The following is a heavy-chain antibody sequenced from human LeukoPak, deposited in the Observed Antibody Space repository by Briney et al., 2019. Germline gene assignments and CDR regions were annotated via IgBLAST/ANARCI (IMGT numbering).Heavy chain of an antibody. V-gene: IGHV3-48*04. CDR3: AELGITMIGGV. CDR2: ISSSGSTI. CDR1: GFPFSTSW. D-gene: IGHD3-10*02. Sequence: PGGSLRLSCAASGFPFSTSWMSWVRPGPGKGLEWVSYISSSGSTIYYADSVKGRFTISRDNAKNSLYLQMNSLRAEDTAVYYCAELGITMIGGVWGKGTTVTISS. J-gene: IGHJ6*04.